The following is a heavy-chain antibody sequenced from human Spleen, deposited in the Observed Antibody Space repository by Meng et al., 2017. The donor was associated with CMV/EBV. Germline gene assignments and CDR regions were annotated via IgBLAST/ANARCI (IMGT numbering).Heavy chain of an antibody. V-gene: IGHV1-2*06. J-gene: IGHJ4*02. D-gene: IGHD7-27*01. CDR2: ITPNTGGA. CDR3: ARDNNWGPDY. Sequence: ASVKVSCKASGYSFTAYYIHWVRQAPGQGFEWMGRITPNTGGANYAHKFQGRVTLTRDTSINTGYMELTRLTSDDTAVYYCARDNNWGPDYWGQGTLVTVSS. CDR1: GYSFTAYY.